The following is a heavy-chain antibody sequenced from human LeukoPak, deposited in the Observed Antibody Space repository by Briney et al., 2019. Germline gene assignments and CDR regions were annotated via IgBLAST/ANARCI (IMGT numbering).Heavy chain of an antibody. D-gene: IGHD1-26*01. J-gene: IGHJ4*02. V-gene: IGHV1-18*01. CDR3: ASGDSGSYYHDY. CDR2: ISGDNGKT. CDR1: GYIFINYG. Sequence: GASVKVSCKTSGYIFINYGITWVRQAPGQGPEWMGWISGDNGKTNYAQKFQGRVTMTTDTSTSTAYMELRSLRSDDTAVYYCASGDSGSYYHDYWGQGTLVTVSS.